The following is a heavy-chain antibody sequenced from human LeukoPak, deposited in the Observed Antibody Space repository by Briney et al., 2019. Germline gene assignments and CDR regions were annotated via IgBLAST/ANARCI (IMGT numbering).Heavy chain of an antibody. V-gene: IGHV3-30*19. D-gene: IGHD4-17*01. J-gene: IGHJ3*02. CDR1: GITFSSYS. Sequence: GGSLRLSCGASGITFSSYSMNWVRQAPGKGLEWVAVISYDGSNKYYADSVKGRFTISRDNSKNTLYLQMNSLRAEDTAVYYCAKVENYGDYFMVYGAFDIWGQGTMVTVSS. CDR3: AKVENYGDYFMVYGAFDI. CDR2: ISYDGSNK.